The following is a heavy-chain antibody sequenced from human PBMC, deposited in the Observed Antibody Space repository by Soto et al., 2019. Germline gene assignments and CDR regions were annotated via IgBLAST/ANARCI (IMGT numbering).Heavy chain of an antibody. V-gene: IGHV1-18*01. CDR3: ARYRSLGKGSLAY. CDR1: DYTFTSYG. CDR2: INPYNGNT. Sequence: QVQLVQSGAEVKKPGASVKVSCKASDYTFTSYGISWVRQAPGQGLEWMGGINPYNGNTNYAQKLQSRVTMTTATSTSTAYTELRNLTSDDPAVYYCARYRSLGKGSLAYWGQGTLVTVSS. D-gene: IGHD1-1*01. J-gene: IGHJ4*02.